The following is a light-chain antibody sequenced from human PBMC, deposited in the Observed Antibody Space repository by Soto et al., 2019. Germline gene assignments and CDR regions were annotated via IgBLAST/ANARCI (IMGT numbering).Light chain of an antibody. CDR1: QSITTW. Sequence: DIQMTQSPSTLSASVGDRVTITCRASQSITTWLAWYQQKPGKAPKLLISKATNLQSGVPSRFSGSGSGTEFSLTISSLQPEDFAIYYCQQYNDYQYTFGQGTKLEIK. CDR3: QQYNDYQYT. V-gene: IGKV1-5*03. J-gene: IGKJ2*01. CDR2: KAT.